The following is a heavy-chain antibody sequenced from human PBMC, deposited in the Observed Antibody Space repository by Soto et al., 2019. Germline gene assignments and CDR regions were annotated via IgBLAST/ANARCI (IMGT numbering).Heavy chain of an antibody. J-gene: IGHJ4*02. CDR2: IWYDGSNK. D-gene: IGHD6-19*01. Sequence: QVQLVESGGGVVQPGRSLRLSCAASGFTFSSYGMHWVRQAPGKGLEWVAVIWYDGSNKYYADSVKGRFTISRDNSKNPLYLQMNSLRAEDTAVYYCARDRRSSGWYDYTDYWGQGTLVTVSS. CDR3: ARDRRSSGWYDYTDY. CDR1: GFTFSSYG. V-gene: IGHV3-33*01.